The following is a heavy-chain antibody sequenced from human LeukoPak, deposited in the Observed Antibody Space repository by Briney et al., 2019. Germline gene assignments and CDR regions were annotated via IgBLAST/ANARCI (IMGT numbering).Heavy chain of an antibody. D-gene: IGHD6-19*01. J-gene: IGHJ4*02. CDR3: ASHVTVLGTRGFDY. CDR2: IYHGGDT. CDR1: GFDFSSYSM. V-gene: IGHV4-4*02. Sequence: GSLRLSCATSGFDFSSYSMNWVRQPPGKGLEWIGEIYHGGDTNYDPSVKSRVTMSVDKSKNHFSLNLRSVTAADTAIYYCASHVTVLGTRGFDYWGQGILVTVSS.